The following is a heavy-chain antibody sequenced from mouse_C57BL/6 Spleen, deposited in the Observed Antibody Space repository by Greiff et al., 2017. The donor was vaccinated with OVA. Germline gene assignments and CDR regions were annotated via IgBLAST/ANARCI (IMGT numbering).Heavy chain of an antibody. J-gene: IGHJ4*01. CDR1: GYTFTDYE. V-gene: IGHV1-15*01. CDR3: ERERSTVVARDDMDY. Sequence: VQLQQSGAELVRPGASVTLSCKASGYTFTDYEMHWVKQTPVHGLEWIGAIDPETGGTAYNQKFKGKAILTVDKSSSTAYMELRSLTSEDSAVYDCERERSTVVARDDMDYWGQGTTVTVSS. CDR2: IDPETGGT. D-gene: IGHD1-1*01.